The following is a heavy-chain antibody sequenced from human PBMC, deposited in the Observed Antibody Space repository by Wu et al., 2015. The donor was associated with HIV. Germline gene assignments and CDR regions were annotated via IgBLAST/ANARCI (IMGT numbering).Heavy chain of an antibody. CDR1: GGPFRTYA. J-gene: IGHJ4*02. V-gene: IGHV1-69*12. D-gene: IGHD4-17*01. Sequence: QVQLVQSGPEVKKPGSSVKVSCKASGGPFRTYAINWVRQAPGQGLEWMGGILPIFDTANYAQKFQGRVTITADESTSTAYMEVKSLRSDDTALYYCATERGEVNDYGDYILGRIYYFDSWGQGTLVTVSS. CDR3: ATERGEVNDYGDYILGRIYYFDS. CDR2: ILPIFDTA.